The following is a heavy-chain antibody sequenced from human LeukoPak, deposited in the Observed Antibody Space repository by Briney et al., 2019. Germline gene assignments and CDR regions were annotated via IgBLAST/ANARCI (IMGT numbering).Heavy chain of an antibody. CDR3: ARVVGNYYGSGSSYNWFDP. CDR1: GFTFSSYA. D-gene: IGHD3-10*01. J-gene: IGHJ5*02. V-gene: IGHV3-30-3*01. Sequence: GGSLRLSCAASGFTFSSYAMHWVRQAPGKGLEWVAVISYDGSNKYYADSVKGRFTISRDNSENTLYLQMNSLRAEDTAVYYCARVVGNYYGSGSSYNWFDPWGQGTLVTVSS. CDR2: ISYDGSNK.